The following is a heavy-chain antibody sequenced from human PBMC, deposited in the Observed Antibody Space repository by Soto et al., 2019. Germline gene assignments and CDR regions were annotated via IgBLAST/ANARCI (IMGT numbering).Heavy chain of an antibody. CDR1: GFTFSDYY. CDR2: ISSSGSTI. D-gene: IGHD3-22*01. J-gene: IGHJ3*02. V-gene: IGHV3-11*01. CDR3: ARSDHYYDPKTRDAFDI. Sequence: QVQLVESGGGLVKPGGSLRLSCAASGFTFSDYYMSWIRQAPGKGLEWVSSISSSGSTIYYADSVKGRFTISRDNAKNSLYLQMNSLRAEDTAVYYCARSDHYYDPKTRDAFDIWGQGTMVTVSS.